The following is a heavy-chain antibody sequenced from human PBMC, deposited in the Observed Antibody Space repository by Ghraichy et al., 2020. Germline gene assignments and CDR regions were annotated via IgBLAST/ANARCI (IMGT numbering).Heavy chain of an antibody. CDR1: GGSFSGYY. Sequence: GSLRLSCAVYGGSFSGYYWSWIRQPPGKGLEWIGEINHSGSTNYNPSLKSRVTISVDTSKNQFSLKLSSVTAADTAVYYCTRDRGATVTTRMSYFDLWGRGTLVTVSS. V-gene: IGHV4-34*01. J-gene: IGHJ2*01. D-gene: IGHD4-17*01. CDR3: TRDRGATVTTRMSYFDL. CDR2: INHSGST.